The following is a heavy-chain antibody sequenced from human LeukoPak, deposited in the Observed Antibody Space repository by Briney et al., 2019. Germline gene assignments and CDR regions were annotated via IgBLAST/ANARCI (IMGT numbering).Heavy chain of an antibody. CDR3: ARDLYGSGSYLDY. J-gene: IGHJ4*02. Sequence: SETLSLTCAVSGGSISSSNWWSWVRQPPGKGLEWIGYIYYSGSTNYNPSLKSRVTISVDTSKNQFSLKLSSVTAADTAVYYCARDLYGSGSYLDYWGQGTLVTVSS. CDR2: IYYSGST. V-gene: IGHV4-4*02. D-gene: IGHD3-10*01. CDR1: GGSISSSNW.